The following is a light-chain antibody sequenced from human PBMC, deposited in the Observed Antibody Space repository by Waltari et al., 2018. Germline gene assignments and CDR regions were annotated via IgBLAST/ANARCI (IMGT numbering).Light chain of an antibody. J-gene: IGKJ5*01. CDR3: QQRFTWPSIT. V-gene: IGKV3-11*01. Sequence: EIVLTQSPATLSLSPGEIATLSCRTSQSVNSYLAWYQHKPGQAPRLLIYDASNRATGIPARFSGSGSGTDFTLTISSLEPDDFALYYCQQRFTWPSITFGQGTRLEIK. CDR1: QSVNSY. CDR2: DAS.